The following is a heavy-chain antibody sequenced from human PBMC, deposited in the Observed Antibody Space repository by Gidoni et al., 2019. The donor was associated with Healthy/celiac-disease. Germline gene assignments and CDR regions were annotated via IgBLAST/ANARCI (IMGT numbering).Heavy chain of an antibody. CDR2: INAGNGNT. D-gene: IGHD2-2*01. Sequence: QVQLVQSGAEVKKPGASGKVSGKASGYNVTSYAMHGGRQAPGQRLEWVGWINAGNGNTKYSHQFPGRVTITRDTSASTAYMELISLRSEDTAVYYCARDPFTEYCSSTSCYGPLFDYWGQGTLVTVSS. V-gene: IGHV1-3*01. CDR1: GYNVTSYA. J-gene: IGHJ4*02. CDR3: ARDPFTEYCSSTSCYGPLFDY.